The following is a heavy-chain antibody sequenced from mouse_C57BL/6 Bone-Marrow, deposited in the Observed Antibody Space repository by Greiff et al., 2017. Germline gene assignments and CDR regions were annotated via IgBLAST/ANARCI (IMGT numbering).Heavy chain of an antibody. D-gene: IGHD2-1*01. J-gene: IGHJ3*01. Sequence: DVHLVESGGGLVKPGGSLKLSCAASGFTFSSYAMSWVRQTPEKRLEWVATISDGGSYTYYPDNVKGRFTISRDNAKNNLYLQMSHLKSEDTAMYYCARFNYDCSWFAYWGQGTLVTVSA. CDR1: GFTFSSYA. CDR2: ISDGGSYT. CDR3: ARFNYDCSWFAY. V-gene: IGHV5-4*01.